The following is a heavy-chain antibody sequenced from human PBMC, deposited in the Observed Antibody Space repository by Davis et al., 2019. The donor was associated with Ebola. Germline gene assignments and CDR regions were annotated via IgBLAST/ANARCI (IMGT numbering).Heavy chain of an antibody. CDR3: AKGGDFPSSSLNHFYYGVDA. V-gene: IGHV3-9*01. CDR2: INWNSAFI. J-gene: IGHJ6*02. Sequence: SLKISCAASGFTFGNAWMNWVRQAPGKGLEWVAGINWNSAFIVYVDSVKGRFTISRDNAKKSVYLQMNNLRVEDTALYYCAKGGDFPSSSLNHFYYGVDAWGQGTTVTVSS. D-gene: IGHD2/OR15-2a*01. CDR1: GFTFGNAW.